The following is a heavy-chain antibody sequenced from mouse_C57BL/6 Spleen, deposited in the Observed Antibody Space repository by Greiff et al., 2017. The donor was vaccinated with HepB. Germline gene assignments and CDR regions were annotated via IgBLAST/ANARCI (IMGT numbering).Heavy chain of an antibody. V-gene: IGHV3-6*01. CDR3: ARELLRGSYFDY. CDR1: GYSITSGYY. J-gene: IGHJ2*01. CDR2: ISYDGSN. D-gene: IGHD1-1*01. Sequence: EVKLVESGPGLVKPSQSLSLTCSVTGYSITSGYYWNWIRQFPGNKLEWMGYISYDGSNNYNPSLKNRISITRDTSKNQFFLKLNSVTTEDTATYYCARELLRGSYFDYWGQGTTLTVSS.